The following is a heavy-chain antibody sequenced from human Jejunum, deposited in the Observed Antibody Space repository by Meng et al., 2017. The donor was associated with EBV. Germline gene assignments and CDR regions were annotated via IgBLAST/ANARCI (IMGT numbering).Heavy chain of an antibody. V-gene: IGHV1-18*04. Sequence: QVQLVEFGAERKTPGASVNVSCKASGYTFITNDISWVRQAPGQGLEWMGWISAYSGNTNYAQKFRGRVTMTTDTSTRTAYMELRSLRSDDTAVYYCARDRDMVQDYWGQGTLVTVSS. CDR1: GYTFITND. CDR2: ISAYSGNT. J-gene: IGHJ4*02. D-gene: IGHD4/OR15-4a*01. CDR3: ARDRDMVQDY.